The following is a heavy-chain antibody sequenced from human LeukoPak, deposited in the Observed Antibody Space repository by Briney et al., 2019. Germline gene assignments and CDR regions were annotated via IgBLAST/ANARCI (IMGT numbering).Heavy chain of an antibody. Sequence: NPSETLSLTCTVSGGSISSYYWSWIRQPPGKGLEWIGYIYYSGSTNYNPSLKSRVTISVDTSKNQFSLKLSSVTAADTAVYYCARQTPVIFRDYGGNSGYYFDYWGQGTLVTVSS. J-gene: IGHJ4*02. V-gene: IGHV4-59*01. CDR1: GGSISSYY. CDR2: IYYSGST. CDR3: ARQTPVIFRDYGGNSGYYFDY. D-gene: IGHD4-23*01.